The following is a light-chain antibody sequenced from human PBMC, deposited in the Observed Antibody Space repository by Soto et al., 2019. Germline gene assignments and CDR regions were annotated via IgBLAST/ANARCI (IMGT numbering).Light chain of an antibody. CDR3: QQYNSFLYT. CDR1: QSISSY. CDR2: KAS. Sequence: DIQMTQSPSTLSASVGDRVTITCRASQSISSYLAWYQQKPGKAPKLLIYKASSLESGVPSRFSGSGSGTELTLTISSLQPDDFATYFCQQYNSFLYTFGQGTKLEIK. J-gene: IGKJ2*01. V-gene: IGKV1-5*03.